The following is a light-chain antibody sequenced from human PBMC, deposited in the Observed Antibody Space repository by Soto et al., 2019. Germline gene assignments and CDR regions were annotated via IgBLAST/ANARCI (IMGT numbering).Light chain of an antibody. CDR3: QQFASSPVT. CDR1: QSVSNNY. CDR2: GAS. Sequence: EIVLTQSPGTLSLSPGERVTHSCRASQSVSNNYFAWYQQKSGQAPRLLMYGASTRATGIPDRFSGSGSGTDFTLTISRLEAEDFAVYYSQQFASSPVTLGQGTRLEIK. V-gene: IGKV3-20*01. J-gene: IGKJ5*01.